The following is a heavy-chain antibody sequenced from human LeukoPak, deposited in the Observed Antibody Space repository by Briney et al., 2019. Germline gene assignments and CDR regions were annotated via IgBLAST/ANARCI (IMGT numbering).Heavy chain of an antibody. J-gene: IGHJ5*02. D-gene: IGHD6-13*01. CDR2: MSTSGNS. V-gene: IGHV4-4*07. CDR3: ARESRSMSWFDP. CDR1: GGSISGYY. Sequence: PSETLSLTCTVSGGSISGYYWSWIRQPAGKGLEWIGRMSTSGNSNYIPSLVSRVTMSVDTSKNQFSLNLSSVTAADTAVYYGARESRSMSWFDPWGQGTLVTVSS.